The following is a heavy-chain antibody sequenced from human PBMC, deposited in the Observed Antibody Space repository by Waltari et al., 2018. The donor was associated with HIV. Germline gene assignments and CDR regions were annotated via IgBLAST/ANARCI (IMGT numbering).Heavy chain of an antibody. V-gene: IGHV1-2*02. CDR2: INPNSGGT. D-gene: IGHD6-19*01. J-gene: IGHJ5*01. Sequence: QVQLVQSGAEVKEPGASVRVSCKGSGYTFSDYYIHWVRQAPGQGLEWMVLINPNSGGTNDEQKFQGRVTMTRDTSISAVYMEVKGLTYDDTAVYYCARPAVAGTGWFDSWGRGTLVTVSS. CDR3: ARPAVAGTGWFDS. CDR1: GYTFSDYY.